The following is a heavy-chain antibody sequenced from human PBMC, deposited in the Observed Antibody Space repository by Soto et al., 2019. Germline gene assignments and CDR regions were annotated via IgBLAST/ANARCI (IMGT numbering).Heavy chain of an antibody. J-gene: IGHJ3*02. V-gene: IGHV1-2*02. CDR1: GYPVTAYY. CDR2: INPATGAA. Sequence: QLHLVQSGAVVKKPGASVTVSCSASGYPVTAYYMHWVRQAPGRGLEWMGGINPATGAAKYTQTFPGRVTMTRDTSTGTVFRELGGLTSEDPAVFYWARGGGVGVAGSAAFDMWGQGTLVTVSS. CDR3: ARGGGVGVAGSAAFDM. D-gene: IGHD3-3*01.